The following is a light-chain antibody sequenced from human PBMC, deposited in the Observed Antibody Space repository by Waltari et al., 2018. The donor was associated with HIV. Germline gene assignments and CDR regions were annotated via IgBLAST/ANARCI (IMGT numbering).Light chain of an antibody. CDR1: NNAVGSSTY. Sequence: QSALTQPASVSGSPGQSITISCTGTNNAVGSSTYVSWHQQHPGDAPKLIIHDVTDRPSGIANRFSGSKSGNTASLTISGLQTEDEADYYCSSYTSSTTYVFGTGTRVTVL. V-gene: IGLV2-14*03. J-gene: IGLJ1*01. CDR3: SSYTSSTTYV. CDR2: DVT.